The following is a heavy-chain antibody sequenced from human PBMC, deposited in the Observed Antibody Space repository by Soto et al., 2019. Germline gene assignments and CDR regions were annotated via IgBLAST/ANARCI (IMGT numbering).Heavy chain of an antibody. J-gene: IGHJ4*02. CDR1: GGSISHYY. D-gene: IGHD3-10*01. Sequence: QVQLQESGPGLVKPSETLSLTCTVSGGSISHYYWSWIRQPPGKGLEWIGYVYYTGSTNYNPSLMSXXTXSXXTSKNQSSLKLSSVTAADTAVYSCATGQIYYGSHYWGQGTLVTVSS. V-gene: IGHV4-59*01. CDR3: ATGQIYYGSHY. CDR2: VYYTGST.